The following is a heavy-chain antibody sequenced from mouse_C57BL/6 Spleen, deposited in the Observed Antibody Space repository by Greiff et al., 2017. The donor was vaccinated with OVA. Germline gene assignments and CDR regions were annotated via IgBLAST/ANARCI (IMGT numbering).Heavy chain of an antibody. CDR3: ARHGSSFGYAMDY. Sequence: QVQLQQPGAELVKPGASVKMSCKASGYTFTSYWITWVKQRPGQGLEWIGDIYPGSGSTNYNEKFKSKATRTVDTSSSTAYMQLSSLTSEDSAVYYCARHGSSFGYAMDYWGQGTSVTVSS. J-gene: IGHJ4*01. CDR1: GYTFTSYW. CDR2: IYPGSGST. V-gene: IGHV1-55*01. D-gene: IGHD1-1*01.